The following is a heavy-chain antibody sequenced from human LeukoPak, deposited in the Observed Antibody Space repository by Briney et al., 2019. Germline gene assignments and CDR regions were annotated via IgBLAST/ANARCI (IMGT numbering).Heavy chain of an antibody. J-gene: IGHJ4*02. CDR3: TRGPIFGVVITTSFDY. CDR1: GDTFRNSV. D-gene: IGHD3-3*01. CDR2: IIPIYGTT. Sequence: SVKVSCKASGDTFRNSVINWVRKAPGQGLERVGGIIPIYGTTNYAQKFQGRVAITADESTSTAYMELSSLKSDDTAVYYCTRGPIFGVVITTSFDYWDQGTLVTVSS. V-gene: IGHV1-69*13.